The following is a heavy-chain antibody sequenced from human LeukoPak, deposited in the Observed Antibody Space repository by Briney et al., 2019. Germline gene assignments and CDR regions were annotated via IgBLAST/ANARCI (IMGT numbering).Heavy chain of an antibody. V-gene: IGHV3-21*01. CDR3: ARGGIVVVPAAEFDY. CDR2: INSRSIYI. D-gene: IGHD2-2*01. CDR1: GFTFSEYS. Sequence: PGGSLRLSCATSGFTFSEYSMNWVRQAPGRGLEWVSSINSRSIYIHYAESVKGRFTISRDNAKTSLYLQMNSRRAEDMAVYYCARGGIVVVPAAEFDYWGQGTLVTVSS. J-gene: IGHJ4*02.